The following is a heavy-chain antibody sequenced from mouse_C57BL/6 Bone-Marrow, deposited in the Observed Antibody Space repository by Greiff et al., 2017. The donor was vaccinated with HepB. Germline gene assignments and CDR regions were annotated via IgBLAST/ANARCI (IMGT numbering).Heavy chain of an antibody. J-gene: IGHJ3*01. Sequence: QVQLQQSGPELVKPGASVKLSCKASGYTFTSYDINWVKQRPGQGLEWIGWIYPRDGSTKYNEKFKGKATLTVDTSSSTAYMELHSLTSEDSAVYFCASPGSSYWFAYWGQGTLVTVSA. CDR2: IYPRDGST. CDR1: GYTFTSYD. D-gene: IGHD1-1*01. V-gene: IGHV1-85*01. CDR3: ASPGSSYWFAY.